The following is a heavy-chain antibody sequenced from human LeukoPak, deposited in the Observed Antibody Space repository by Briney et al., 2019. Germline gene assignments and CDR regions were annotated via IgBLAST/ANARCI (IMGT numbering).Heavy chain of an antibody. CDR1: GFTFSNYA. V-gene: IGHV3-23*01. D-gene: IGHD2-21*02. J-gene: IGHJ4*02. CDR2: VSGSGGST. Sequence: PGGSLRLSCAASGFTFSNYAMSWVRQAPGKGLEWVSTVSGSGGSTYYADSVKGRFTISRDNSKNTLYLQMNSLRAKDTAVYYCAKGSFTYCGGDCYPFDYWGQGSLVTVSS. CDR3: AKGSFTYCGGDCYPFDY.